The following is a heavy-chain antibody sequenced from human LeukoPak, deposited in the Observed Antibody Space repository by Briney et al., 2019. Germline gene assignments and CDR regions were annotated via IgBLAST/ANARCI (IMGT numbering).Heavy chain of an antibody. D-gene: IGHD6-19*01. CDR2: ISSSGSTI. CDR1: GFTFSDYY. V-gene: IGHV3-11*04. J-gene: IGHJ4*02. CDR3: ARLKAVAGMNLPTDY. Sequence: GGSLRLSCAASGFTFSDYYMSWIRQAPGKVLEWVSYISSSGSTIYYADSVKGRFTISRDNSKNTLYLQMNSLRAEDTAVYYCARLKAVAGMNLPTDYWGQGTLVTVSS.